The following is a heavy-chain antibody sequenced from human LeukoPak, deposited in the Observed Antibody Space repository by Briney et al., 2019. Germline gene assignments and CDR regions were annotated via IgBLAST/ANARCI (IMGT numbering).Heavy chain of an antibody. CDR1: GGSFSGYY. Sequence: SETLSLTCAVYGGSFSGYYWSWIRQPPGKGLEWIGEINHSGSTNYNPSLKSRVTMSVDTSKNQFSLKLSSVTAADTAVYYCARDSGDDSSFYYYYYYMDVWGKGTTVTVSS. CDR3: ARDSGDDSSFYYYYYYMDV. V-gene: IGHV4-34*01. J-gene: IGHJ6*03. CDR2: INHSGST. D-gene: IGHD6-6*01.